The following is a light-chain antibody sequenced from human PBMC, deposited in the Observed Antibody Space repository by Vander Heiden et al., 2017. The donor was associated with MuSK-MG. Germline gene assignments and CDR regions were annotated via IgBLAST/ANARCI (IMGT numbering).Light chain of an antibody. J-gene: IGKJ2*01. CDR1: QSVGDK. V-gene: IGKV3-15*01. CDR2: DEC. CDR3: QQNQNWPLLA. Sequence: EIVMAQSPDSLYVSPGERATLSCRESQSVGDKLASYQQRPGQAPRLIIYDECNSGYGTEFTLTISGRQSEDFALYYCQQNQNWPLLAFGQGTKLEIK.